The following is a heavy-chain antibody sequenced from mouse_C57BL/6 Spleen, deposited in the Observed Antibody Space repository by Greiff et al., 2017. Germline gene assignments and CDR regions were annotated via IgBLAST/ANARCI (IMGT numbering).Heavy chain of an antibody. CDR2: ISSGSSTI. CDR3: AQDWDDYAMDY. D-gene: IGHD4-1*01. CDR1: GFTFSDYG. Sequence: EVKLVESGGGLVKPGGSLKLSCAASGFTFSDYGMHWVRQAPEKGLEWVAYISSGSSTIYYADTVKGRFTISRDNAKNTLFLQMTRLSSEDTAMYYCAQDWDDYAMDYWGQGTSVTVSS. V-gene: IGHV5-17*01. J-gene: IGHJ4*01.